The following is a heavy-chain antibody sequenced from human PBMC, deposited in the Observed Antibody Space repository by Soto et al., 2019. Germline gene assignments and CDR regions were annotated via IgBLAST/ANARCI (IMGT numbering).Heavy chain of an antibody. CDR1: GYTFTSYY. CDR2: INPSGGST. J-gene: IGHJ6*02. CDR3: ARDRVTMVRGAPIYYGMDV. D-gene: IGHD3-10*01. Sequence: ASVKVSCKASGYTFTSYYMHWVRRAPGQGLEWMGIINPSGGSTSYAQKFQGRVTMTRDTSTSTVYMELSSLRSEDTAVYYCARDRVTMVRGAPIYYGMDVWGQGTTVTVSS. V-gene: IGHV1-46*01.